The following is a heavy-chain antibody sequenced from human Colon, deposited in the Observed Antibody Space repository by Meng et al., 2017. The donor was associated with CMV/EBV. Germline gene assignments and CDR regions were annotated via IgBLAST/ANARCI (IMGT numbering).Heavy chain of an antibody. V-gene: IGHV3-74*01. CDR3: ARSGVLFALDY. CDR2: SNGDGTVT. D-gene: IGHD2-15*01. J-gene: IGHJ4*02. Sequence: LSWVVSGFAFNNAWMHWVRQDPGKGLVGRSQSNGDGTVTGYADSVRGRFTISRDNAKNTLYLQMSGLRAEDTAVYYCARSGVLFALDYWGQGTLVTVSS. CDR1: GFAFNNAW.